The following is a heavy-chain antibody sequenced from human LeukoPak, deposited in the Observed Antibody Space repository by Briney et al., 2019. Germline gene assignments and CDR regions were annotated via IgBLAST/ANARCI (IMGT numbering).Heavy chain of an antibody. V-gene: IGHV3-30*18. CDR1: GFTFSSYG. Sequence: GRSLRLSCAASGFTFSSYGMHWVRQAPGKGLEWVAVISYDGSNKYYADPVKGRFTISRDNSKNTLYLQMNSLRAEDTAVYYCAKASLCSGGSCYIDYWGQGTLVTVSS. J-gene: IGHJ4*02. CDR3: AKASLCSGGSCYIDY. D-gene: IGHD2-15*01. CDR2: ISYDGSNK.